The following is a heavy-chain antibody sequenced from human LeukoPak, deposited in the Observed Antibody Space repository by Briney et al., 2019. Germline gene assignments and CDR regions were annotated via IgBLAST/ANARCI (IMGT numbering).Heavy chain of an antibody. Sequence: GGSLRLSCAASGFTFSDYYMSWIRQAPGKGLEWVSYISGSGSTIYYADSVKGRFTISRDNAKNSLYLQMNSLRAEDTAVYYCARVRSGSYPRDAFDIWGQGTMVTVSS. CDR3: ARVRSGSYPRDAFDI. J-gene: IGHJ3*02. CDR1: GFTFSDYY. D-gene: IGHD1-26*01. V-gene: IGHV3-11*01. CDR2: ISGSGSTI.